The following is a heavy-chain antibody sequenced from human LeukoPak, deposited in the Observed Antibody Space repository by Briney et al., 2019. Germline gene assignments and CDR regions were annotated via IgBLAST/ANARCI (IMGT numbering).Heavy chain of an antibody. Sequence: PGGSLRLSCGASGFTFSSYAMSWVRQAPGKGLEWVSAISGGGGATFYADSVKGRFTISRDNSKNTLYLQMNGLRAEDTAVYYCAKDRRGNAPRGAFDIWGQGTMVTVSS. J-gene: IGHJ3*02. V-gene: IGHV3-23*01. CDR3: AKDRRGNAPRGAFDI. D-gene: IGHD1-1*01. CDR2: ISGGGGAT. CDR1: GFTFSSYA.